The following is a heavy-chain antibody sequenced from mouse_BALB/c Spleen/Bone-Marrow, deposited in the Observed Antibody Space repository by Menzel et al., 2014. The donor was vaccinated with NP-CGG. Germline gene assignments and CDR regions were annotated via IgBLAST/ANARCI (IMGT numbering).Heavy chain of an antibody. CDR2: ISNGGGST. CDR1: GFTFSDYY. D-gene: IGHD1-2*01. V-gene: IGHV5-12*02. J-gene: IGHJ4*01. CDR3: ARRTAYAMDY. Sequence: DVQLVESGGGLVQPGGSLKLSCATPGFTFSDYYMYWVRQTPEKRLEWVAYISNGGGSTYYPDTVKGRFTISRDNAKNTLYLQMSRLKSEDTAMYYCARRTAYAMDYWGQGTSVTVSS.